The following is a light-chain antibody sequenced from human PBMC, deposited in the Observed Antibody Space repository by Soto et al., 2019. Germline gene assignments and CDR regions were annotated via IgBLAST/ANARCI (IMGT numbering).Light chain of an antibody. V-gene: IGKV1-27*01. J-gene: IGKJ1*01. CDR2: AAS. CDR3: QNYIGAPWT. Sequence: DIQLTQSPSSLSASVGDRVTITCRATQDISTYLVWYQQKPGTVPKLLIFAASTLQSGVPSRFSGSGSGTDFTLTISSLQPEDVATYYCQNYIGAPWTFGQGTNVEIK. CDR1: QDISTY.